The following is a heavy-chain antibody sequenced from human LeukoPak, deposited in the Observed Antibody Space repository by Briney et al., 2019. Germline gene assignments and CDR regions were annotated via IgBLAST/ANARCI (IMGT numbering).Heavy chain of an antibody. CDR3: ARDPQYYYDSSGPHRPTYYMDV. Sequence: GASVKVSCKASGATFSSYDISWVRQAPGQGLEWMGGIMPISGTANYAQKFQGRVTITADKPTNTAYMELSRLRSDDTAVYYCARDPQYYYDSSGPHRPTYYMDVWGKGTTVTISS. J-gene: IGHJ6*03. CDR1: GATFSSYD. CDR2: IMPISGTA. D-gene: IGHD3-22*01. V-gene: IGHV1-69*06.